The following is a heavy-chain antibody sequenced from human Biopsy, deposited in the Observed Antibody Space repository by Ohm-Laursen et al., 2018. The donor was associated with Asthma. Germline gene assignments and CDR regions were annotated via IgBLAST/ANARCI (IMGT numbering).Heavy chain of an antibody. CDR3: ASDFPKDYVRYNFQF. CDR2: HDHEEGGT. V-gene: IGHV1-24*01. Sequence: ASVKVSCKISGYSLTDLSMHRVRQAPGQGLEWMGGHDHEEGGTVNARRFQGRVTMTEDTSTDTAYVELSSLSSDDTAVYYCASDFPKDYVRYNFQFWGQGTLVTVSS. D-gene: IGHD4-17*01. CDR1: GYSLTDLS. J-gene: IGHJ4*02.